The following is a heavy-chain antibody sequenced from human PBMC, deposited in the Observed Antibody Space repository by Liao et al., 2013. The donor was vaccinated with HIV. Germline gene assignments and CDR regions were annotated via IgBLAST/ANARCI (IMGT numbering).Heavy chain of an antibody. CDR3: AREGGIEHDAFDI. V-gene: IGHV4-59*01. J-gene: IGHJ3*02. D-gene: IGHD1-14*01. CDR1: GASISSYY. CDR2: IYYSGST. Sequence: QVQLQESGPGLVKPSETLSLTCTVSGASISSYYWSWIRQPPGKGLEWIGYIYYSGSTSYNPSLKSRVTISVDTSKNQFSLKLSSVTAADTAVYYCAREGGIEHDAFDIWGQGTKVTVSS.